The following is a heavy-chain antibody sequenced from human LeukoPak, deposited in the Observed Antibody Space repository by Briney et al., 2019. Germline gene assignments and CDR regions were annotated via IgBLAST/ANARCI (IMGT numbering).Heavy chain of an antibody. V-gene: IGHV1-8*01. CDR1: GYTVSTYD. D-gene: IGHD2-15*01. J-gene: IGHJ2*01. Sequence: APVKVSCNASGYTVSTYDIHWLRQATGHGLEWRGWMNPNRGDTGYAQKVQGRVTMTRNTCISTAYMELSSLRSEDTAVYYCARVPAKDPRTPRGYYWYFDLWGRGTLVTVSS. CDR3: ARVPAKDPRTPRGYYWYFDL. CDR2: MNPNRGDT.